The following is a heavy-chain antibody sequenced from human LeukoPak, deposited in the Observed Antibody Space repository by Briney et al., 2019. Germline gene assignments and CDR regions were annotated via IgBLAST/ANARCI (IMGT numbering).Heavy chain of an antibody. Sequence: GASVKVSCKASGYTFTGYYMHWVRQAPGQGLEWMGRINPNSGGTNYAQKFQGRVTMTRDTSISTAYMELSRLRSDDTAVYYCARSGLYGSGSYHNDYWGQGTLVTVSS. D-gene: IGHD3-10*01. V-gene: IGHV1-2*06. CDR3: ARSGLYGSGSYHNDY. J-gene: IGHJ4*02. CDR2: INPNSGGT. CDR1: GYTFTGYY.